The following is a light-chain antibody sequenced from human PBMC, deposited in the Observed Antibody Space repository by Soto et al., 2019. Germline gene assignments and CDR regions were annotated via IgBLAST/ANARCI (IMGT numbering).Light chain of an antibody. CDR3: SSYTTSNTRQIV. J-gene: IGLJ1*01. CDR1: SSDGGGYNY. V-gene: IGLV2-14*01. CDR2: DVS. Sequence: QSALTQPASVSGSPGQSITISCTGNSSDGGGYNYVSWYQQHPGKAPKFIIYDVSNRPSGVSNRFSGSKSGNTASLTISGLQAEDEADYYCSSYTTSNTRQIVFGTGTKVTVL.